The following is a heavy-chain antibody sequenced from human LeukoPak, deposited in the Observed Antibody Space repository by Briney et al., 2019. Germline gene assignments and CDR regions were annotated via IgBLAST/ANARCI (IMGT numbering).Heavy chain of an antibody. V-gene: IGHV4-34*01. CDR2: INHSGST. Sequence: SETLSLTCAVYGGPFSGYYWSWIRQPPGKGLEWIGEINHSGSTNYNPSLKSRVTISVDTSKNQFSLKLSSVTAADTAVYYCARGQDGYNSGWGQGTLVTVSS. J-gene: IGHJ4*02. CDR3: ARGQDGYNSG. D-gene: IGHD5-24*01. CDR1: GGPFSGYY.